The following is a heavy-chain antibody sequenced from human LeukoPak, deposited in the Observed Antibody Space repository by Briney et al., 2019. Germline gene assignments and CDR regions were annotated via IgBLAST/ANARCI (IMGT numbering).Heavy chain of an antibody. CDR3: ASFNNWKVY. J-gene: IGHJ4*02. CDR1: GFTFSSYS. Sequence: GSLRLSCAASGFTFSSYSMNWVRQAPGKGLEWVSYISSSSGTIYYADSVKGRFTISRDNAKNSLYLQMNSLRAEDTAVYYCASFNNWKVYWGQGTLVTVSS. D-gene: IGHD1-20*01. V-gene: IGHV3-48*01. CDR2: ISSSSGTI.